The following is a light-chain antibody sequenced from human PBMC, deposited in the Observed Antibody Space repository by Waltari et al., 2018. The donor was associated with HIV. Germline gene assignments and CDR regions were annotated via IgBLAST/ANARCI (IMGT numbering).Light chain of an antibody. CDR1: SSDVGGYNY. V-gene: IGLV2-11*01. Sequence: QSALTQPRSVSGSPGQSVTISCTGTSSDVGGYNYVSWYQQNPGKAPKFIIYDVTKRPSGVPDRVSGSKSGNTASLPISGLQAEDEADYYCCSYAGNYPVLCGGGTKLTVL. CDR2: DVT. J-gene: IGLJ3*02. CDR3: CSYAGNYPVL.